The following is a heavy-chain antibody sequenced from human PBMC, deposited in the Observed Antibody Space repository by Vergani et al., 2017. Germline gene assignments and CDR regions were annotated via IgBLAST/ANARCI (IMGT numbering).Heavy chain of an antibody. CDR1: GFTFSSYA. CDR3: AKVGQYCTNGVCYKRGNWYFDL. J-gene: IGHJ2*01. CDR2: ISGSGGST. V-gene: IGHV3-23*01. Sequence: EVQLLESGGGLVQPGGSLRLSCAASGFTFSSYAMSWVRQAPGKGLEWVSAISGSGGSTYYADSVKGRFTISRDNSKNTLYLQMNSLRAEDTAVYYCAKVGQYCTNGVCYKRGNWYFDLWGRGTLVTVSS. D-gene: IGHD2-8*01.